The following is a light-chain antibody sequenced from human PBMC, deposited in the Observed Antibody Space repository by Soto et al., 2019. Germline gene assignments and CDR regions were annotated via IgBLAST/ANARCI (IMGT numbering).Light chain of an antibody. CDR3: QQYGSAPVT. CDR1: QSVSNNY. CDR2: DAS. Sequence: EIVLTQSPATLSLSPGERATLSCGASQSVSNNYLAWYQQRPGLAPRLLIYDASTRATGIPDRFSRSGSGTDFSLTISRLEPEDFAVYYCQQYGSAPVTFGGGTKVEIK. V-gene: IGKV3D-20*01. J-gene: IGKJ4*01.